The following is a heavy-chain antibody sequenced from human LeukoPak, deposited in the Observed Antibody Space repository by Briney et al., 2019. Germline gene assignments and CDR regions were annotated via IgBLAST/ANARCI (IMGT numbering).Heavy chain of an antibody. D-gene: IGHD4-17*01. CDR2: ISGIGGST. V-gene: IGHV3-23*01. J-gene: IGHJ6*03. CDR3: VTAPYGDYYYMDV. Sequence: GGSLRLSCAASGFTFGSYAMSWVRQAPGKGLEWVSAISGIGGSTYYADSVKGRFTISRDNSKNTLYLQMNSLRAEDTAVYYCVTAPYGDYYYMDVWGKGTTVTISS. CDR1: GFTFGSYA.